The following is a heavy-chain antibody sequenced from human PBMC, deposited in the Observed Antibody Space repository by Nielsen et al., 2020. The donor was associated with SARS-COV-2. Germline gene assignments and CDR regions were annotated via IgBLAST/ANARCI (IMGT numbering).Heavy chain of an antibody. CDR3: ANGVRGAY. V-gene: IGHV3-7*05. Sequence: GESLKISCAASGFTFSNSFMTWVRQAPGKGLEWVANIKEDGSVKLHVDSVRGRFTISRDNAQKSVYLQMNSLRAEDTAVYYCANGVRGAYWGQGALVTVSS. D-gene: IGHD3-10*01. J-gene: IGHJ4*02. CDR2: IKEDGSVK. CDR1: GFTFSNSF.